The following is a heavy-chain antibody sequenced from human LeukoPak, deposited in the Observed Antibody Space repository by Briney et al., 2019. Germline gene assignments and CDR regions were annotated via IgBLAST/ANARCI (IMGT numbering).Heavy chain of an antibody. V-gene: IGHV4-61*02. CDR1: GGSISSGSYY. D-gene: IGHD5-24*01. CDR3: ASRRGRYDY. J-gene: IGHJ4*02. Sequence: SETLSLTCTISGGSISSGSYYWSWIRQPAGKGLEWVGRTSTSGSTNYNSSLKSRVTISVDTSKNQFPLKLSSLTAEDTAVYYCASRRGRYDYWGQGTLVTVSS. CDR2: TSTSGST.